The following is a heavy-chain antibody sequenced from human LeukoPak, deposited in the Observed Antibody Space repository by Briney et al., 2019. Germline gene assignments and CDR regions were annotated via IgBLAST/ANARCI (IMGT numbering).Heavy chain of an antibody. V-gene: IGHV1-69*04. CDR1: GGTFSSYT. CDR2: IIPILGIA. J-gene: IGHJ4*02. CDR3: ARDVFLGGNSNFDY. Sequence: SVKVSCKASGGTFSSYTISWVRQAPGQGLEWMGRIIPILGIANYAQKFQGRVTITADKSTSTAYMELGSLRSEDTAVYYYARDVFLGGNSNFDYWGQGTLVTVSS. D-gene: IGHD4-23*01.